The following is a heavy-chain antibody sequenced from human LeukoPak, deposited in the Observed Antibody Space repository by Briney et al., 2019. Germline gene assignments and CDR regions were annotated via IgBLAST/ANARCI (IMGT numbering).Heavy chain of an antibody. CDR1: GFTFSRNA. CDR2: IRGSGGST. D-gene: IGHD2-2*02. CDR3: AKVVILGYCSSTSCYRGFDY. J-gene: IGHJ4*02. V-gene: IGHV3-23*01. Sequence: GGTLTLSCAASGFTFSRNARSGVGRAPGKGVGGGAAIRGSGGSTYYADSVKGRFTISRDNSKNTLYLQMNSLRAEDTAVYYCAKVVILGYCSSTSCYRGFDYWGQGTLVTVSS.